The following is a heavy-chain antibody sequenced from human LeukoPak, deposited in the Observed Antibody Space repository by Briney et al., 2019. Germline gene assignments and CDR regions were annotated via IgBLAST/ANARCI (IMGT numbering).Heavy chain of an antibody. CDR3: ARAVYGGNLPNFDY. CDR2: INPNSGGT. Sequence: EASVKVSCKASGYTFTGYYMHWVRQAPGQGLEWMGWINPNSGGTNYAQKFQGRVTMTRDTSISTAYMELSRLRSDDTAVYYCARAVYGGNLPNFDYWSQGTLVTVSS. D-gene: IGHD4-23*01. CDR1: GYTFTGYY. V-gene: IGHV1-2*02. J-gene: IGHJ4*02.